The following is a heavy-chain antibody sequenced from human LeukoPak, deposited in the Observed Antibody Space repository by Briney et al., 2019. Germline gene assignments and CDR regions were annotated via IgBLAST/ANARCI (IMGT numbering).Heavy chain of an antibody. CDR2: INHSGST. Sequence: PSETLSLTCAVYGGSFSGYYWSWIRQPPGKGLEWIGEINHSGSTNYNPSLKSRVTISVDTSKNQCSLKLSSVTAADTAVYYCARGRPMYSSGWSPLGYWGQGTLVTVSS. CDR3: ARGRPMYSSGWSPLGY. D-gene: IGHD6-19*01. J-gene: IGHJ4*02. V-gene: IGHV4-34*01. CDR1: GGSFSGYY.